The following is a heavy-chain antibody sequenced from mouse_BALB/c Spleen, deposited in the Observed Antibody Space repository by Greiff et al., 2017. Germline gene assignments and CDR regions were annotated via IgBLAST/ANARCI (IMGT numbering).Heavy chain of an antibody. D-gene: IGHD1-1*01. V-gene: IGHV2-9*02. CDR2: IWAGGST. CDR1: GFSLTSYG. Sequence: VQLQESGPGLVAPSQSLSITCTVSGFSLTSYGVHWVRQPPGKGLEWLGVIWAGGSTNYNSALMSRLSISKDNSKSQVFLKMNSLQTDDTAMYYCARGGGTTVVDAMDYWGQGTSVTVSS. CDR3: ARGGGTTVVDAMDY. J-gene: IGHJ4*01.